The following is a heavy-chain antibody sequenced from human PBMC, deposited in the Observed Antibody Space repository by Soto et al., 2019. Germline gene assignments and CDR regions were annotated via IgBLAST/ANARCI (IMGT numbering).Heavy chain of an antibody. V-gene: IGHV4-39*01. CDR1: VGSISSSSYY. D-gene: IGHD2-2*01. CDR3: ARRKRACSSTSCLNWFEP. CDR2: IYYSGST. J-gene: IGHJ5*02. Sequence: PXETLSLTCTFSVGSISSSSYYCGWIRQPPWKGLEWIGSIYYSGSTYYNPSLKSRVTISVDTSKNQFSLKLSSVTAADTAVYYCARRKRACSSTSCLNWFEPLGQGTLDNVSS.